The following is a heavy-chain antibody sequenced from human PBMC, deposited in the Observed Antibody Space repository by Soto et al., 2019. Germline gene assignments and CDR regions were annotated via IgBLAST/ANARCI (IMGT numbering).Heavy chain of an antibody. J-gene: IGHJ5*02. CDR2: IDFSGTT. D-gene: IGHD5-12*01. Sequence: QVQLQESGPGLVKPSQTLSLTCNVSGGSITSYNHYWTWIGQAPGKALECIGYIDFSGTTNYSPALQGRVTISVDKPRNQVSLSLDSVTAADTAVYYCARGSRGPRWFDPWGQGALVTVSS. CDR1: GGSITSYNHY. V-gene: IGHV4-30-4*01. CDR3: ARGSRGPRWFDP.